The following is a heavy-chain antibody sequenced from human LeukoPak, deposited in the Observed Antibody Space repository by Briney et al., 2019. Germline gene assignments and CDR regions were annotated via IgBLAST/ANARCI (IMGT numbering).Heavy chain of an antibody. CDR2: IKEDGSEK. CDR1: GFTFSTYW. CDR3: ATIVVVTAIPVGYFDY. D-gene: IGHD2-21*02. Sequence: GGSLRLSCVASGFTFSTYWMTWVRQAPMKGLEWVANIKEDGSEKYYVDSVKGRFTISRDNAKNTLYLQMNSLRAEDTAVYYCATIVVVTAIPVGYFDYWGQGTLVTVSS. V-gene: IGHV3-7*03. J-gene: IGHJ4*02.